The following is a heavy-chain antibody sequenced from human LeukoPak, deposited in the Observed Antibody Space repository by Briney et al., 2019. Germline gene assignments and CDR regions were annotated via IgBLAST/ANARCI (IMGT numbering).Heavy chain of an antibody. CDR3: AKELSMIVVAPRRYAFDV. J-gene: IGHJ3*01. CDR2: IRFDGSNK. V-gene: IGHV3-30*02. CDR1: GFTFSSYG. Sequence: GGSLRLSCAASGFTFSSYGLHWVRQAPGKGLEWVAFIRFDGSNKYYAASVKGRFTISRDNSMNTLYLQMNSLRSGDTAVYYCAKELSMIVVAPRRYAFDVWGQGTTVTVSS. D-gene: IGHD3-22*01.